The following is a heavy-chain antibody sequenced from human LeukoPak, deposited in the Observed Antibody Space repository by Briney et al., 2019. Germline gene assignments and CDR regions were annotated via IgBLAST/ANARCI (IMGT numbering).Heavy chain of an antibody. J-gene: IGHJ6*03. CDR2: IIPIFGTA. CDR1: GGTFSSYA. CDR3: ARDLGNFGGWDYYYMDV. Sequence: SVKVSCKASGGTFSSYAISWVRQAPGQGLEWMGGIIPIFGTANYAQKFQGRVTITAEKSTSTAYMELSSLRSEDTAVYYCARDLGNFGGWDYYYMDVWGKGTTVTVSS. V-gene: IGHV1-69*06. D-gene: IGHD3-16*01.